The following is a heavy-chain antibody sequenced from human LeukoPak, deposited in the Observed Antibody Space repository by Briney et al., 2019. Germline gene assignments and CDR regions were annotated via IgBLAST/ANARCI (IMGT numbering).Heavy chain of an antibody. J-gene: IGHJ6*03. D-gene: IGHD6-19*01. CDR2: VRDDGSNK. CDR1: GVIFSNYG. CDR3: AKDIARKQWLVSDYYYMDV. V-gene: IGHV3-30*02. Sequence: GGSLRLSCAASGVIFSNYGMHWVRQASGKGLEWVAFVRDDGSNKYYVDSVKGRFTISRDNSKNTLYLQMYSLRDDDTAVYYCAKDIARKQWLVSDYYYMDVWGKGTTVIVSS.